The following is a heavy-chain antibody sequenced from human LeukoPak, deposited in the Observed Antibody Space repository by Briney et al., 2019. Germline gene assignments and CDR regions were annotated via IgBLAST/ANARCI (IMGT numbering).Heavy chain of an antibody. J-gene: IGHJ4*02. CDR2: INPDGSAK. Sequence: GGSLRLSCEASGFTVSTYWMNWVRHVPGKGREWVANINPDGSAKRYVDSVKGRFTIARDNADNSLSPQMNSLRAEDTAVYYCASWGAGGNSWGQGTLVTVSS. CDR1: GFTVSTYW. D-gene: IGHD3-16*01. V-gene: IGHV3-7*01. CDR3: ASWGAGGNS.